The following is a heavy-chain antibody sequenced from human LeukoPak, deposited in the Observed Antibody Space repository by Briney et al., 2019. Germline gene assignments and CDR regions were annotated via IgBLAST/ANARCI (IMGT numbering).Heavy chain of an antibody. CDR2: INHSGST. J-gene: IGHJ4*02. D-gene: IGHD5-12*01. CDR1: GGSFSGYY. Sequence: SVTLSLTCAVYGGSFSGYYWSWIRQPPGKGLEWIGEINHSGSTNYNPSLKSRVTISVDTSKNQFSLKLSSVTAADTAVYYCARSGYSGYPPHYWGQGTLVTVSS. V-gene: IGHV4-34*01. CDR3: ARSGYSGYPPHY.